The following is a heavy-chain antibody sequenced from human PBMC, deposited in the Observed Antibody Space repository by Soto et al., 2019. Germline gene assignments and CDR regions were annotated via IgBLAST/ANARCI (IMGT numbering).Heavy chain of an antibody. J-gene: IGHJ4*02. D-gene: IGHD1-26*01. V-gene: IGHV3-21*01. CDR1: GFTFRTYT. CDR2: IRGFSPYT. Sequence: GGSLRLSCISSGFTFRTYTMNWVRRAPGKGLEWVSGIRGFSPYTFYAESVKGRFTISRDNAKNSLYLQMDSLRAEDTAVYYCARDLEGARTFDYWGQGTLVTVSS. CDR3: ARDLEGARTFDY.